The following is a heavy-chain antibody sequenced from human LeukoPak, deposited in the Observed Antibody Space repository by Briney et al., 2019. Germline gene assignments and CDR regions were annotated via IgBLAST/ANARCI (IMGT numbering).Heavy chain of an antibody. CDR3: ATATYGSGSYYSDY. J-gene: IGHJ4*02. D-gene: IGHD3-10*01. V-gene: IGHV3-33*01. CDR1: GFKFRSYG. CDR2: IWYDGSNK. Sequence: GGSLRLSCAVSGFKFRSYGMHWVRQSPGKGLEWVAIIWYDGSNKYYSDSVGGRFTISRDNSKNTLYLQMNSLRAEDTAVYYCATATYGSGSYYSDYWGQGTLVTVS.